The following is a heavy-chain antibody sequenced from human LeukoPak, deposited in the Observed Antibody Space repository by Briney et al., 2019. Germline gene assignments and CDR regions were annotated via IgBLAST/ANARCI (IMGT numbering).Heavy chain of an antibody. V-gene: IGHV4-34*01. D-gene: IGHD6-19*01. Sequence: SETLSLTCAVYGGSFSDYRWSWIRQPPGKGLEWIGEIDHSGSTNYHPSLKSRVTISVDTSKKQFSLKLSSVTAADTAVYYCAREGIAVAGHPLDYWGQGTLVTVSS. J-gene: IGHJ4*02. CDR2: IDHSGST. CDR3: AREGIAVAGHPLDY. CDR1: GGSFSDYR.